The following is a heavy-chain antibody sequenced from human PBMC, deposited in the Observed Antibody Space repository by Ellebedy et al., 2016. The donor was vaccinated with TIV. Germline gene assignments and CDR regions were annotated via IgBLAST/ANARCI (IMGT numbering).Heavy chain of an antibody. CDR1: GGSISSYY. CDR2: IYTSGST. J-gene: IGHJ5*02. Sequence: SETLSLXXTVSGGSISSYYWRWIRQPAGKGLEWIGRIYTSGSTNYNPSLKSRVTMSVDTSKNQFSLKLSSVTAADTAVYYCARGPIAAAGTKAGFDPWGQGTLVTVSS. D-gene: IGHD6-13*01. CDR3: ARGPIAAAGTKAGFDP. V-gene: IGHV4-4*07.